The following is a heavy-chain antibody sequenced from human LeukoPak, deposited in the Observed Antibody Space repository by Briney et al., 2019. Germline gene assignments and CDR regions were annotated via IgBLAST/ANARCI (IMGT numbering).Heavy chain of an antibody. J-gene: IGHJ3*02. D-gene: IGHD6-19*01. CDR3: ARVEAVAGTRHAFDI. CDR1: GGTFSSYA. V-gene: IGHV1-69*05. Sequence: SVKVSCKASGGTFSSYAISWVRQAPGQGLEWMGRIIPIFGTANYAQKFQGRVTITTDESTSTAYMELSSLRSEDTAVYYCARVEAVAGTRHAFDIWGRGTMVTVSS. CDR2: IIPIFGTA.